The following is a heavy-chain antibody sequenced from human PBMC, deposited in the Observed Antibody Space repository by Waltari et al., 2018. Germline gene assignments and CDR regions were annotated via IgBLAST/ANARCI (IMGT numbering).Heavy chain of an antibody. CDR3: ARATVFNSVDV. D-gene: IGHD5-12*01. J-gene: IGHJ4*02. CDR2: TTDGFGTS. CDR1: GYSILSGYF. V-gene: IGHV4-38-2*01. Sequence: QVQLQESGPGLVKPSETLSLTCAVSGYSILSGYFWGWSRQPPGKGLEYIGCTTDGFGTSNYNPSLESRVSISIDTSRNQFSLNLTSVTAADTAIYYCARATVFNSVDVWGRGVLVTVSS.